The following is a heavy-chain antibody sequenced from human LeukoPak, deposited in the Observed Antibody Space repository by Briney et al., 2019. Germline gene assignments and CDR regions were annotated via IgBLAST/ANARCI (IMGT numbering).Heavy chain of an antibody. V-gene: IGHV4-31*03. Sequence: PSQTLSLTCTVSGGSISSGGYYWSWLRQHPGKGLEWIGYIYYSGSTYYNPSLKSRVTISVDTSKNQFSLKLSSVTAADTAVYYCARGRGVDCSSTSCYIAWFDPWGQGTLVTVSS. D-gene: IGHD2-2*02. CDR2: IYYSGST. CDR1: GGSISSGGYY. J-gene: IGHJ5*02. CDR3: ARGRGVDCSSTSCYIAWFDP.